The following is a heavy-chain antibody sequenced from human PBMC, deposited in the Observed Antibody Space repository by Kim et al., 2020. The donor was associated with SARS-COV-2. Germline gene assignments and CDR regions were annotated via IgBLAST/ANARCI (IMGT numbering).Heavy chain of an antibody. Sequence: GGSLRLSCTASGFTFGDYAMSWFRQAPGKGLEWVGFIRSKAYGGTTEYAASVKGRFTISRDDSKSIAYLQMNSLKTEDTAVYYCTRDDWDYYDSSGYHDAFDIWGQGTMVTVSS. CDR1: GFTFGDYA. V-gene: IGHV3-49*03. J-gene: IGHJ3*02. CDR2: IRSKAYGGTT. D-gene: IGHD3-22*01. CDR3: TRDDWDYYDSSGYHDAFDI.